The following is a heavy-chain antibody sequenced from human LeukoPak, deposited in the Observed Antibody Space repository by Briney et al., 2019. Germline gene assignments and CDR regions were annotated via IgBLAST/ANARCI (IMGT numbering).Heavy chain of an antibody. V-gene: IGHV3-30*18. CDR3: AKRTKVGATTFYYYGMDV. CDR2: ISYDGSNK. CDR1: RFAFSQAW. D-gene: IGHD1-26*01. Sequence: AGGSLRLSCVASRFAFSQAWMSWVRQAPGKGLEWVALISYDGSNKYYADSVKGRFTISRDNSKNTLYLQMDSLRAEDTAVYYCAKRTKVGATTFYYYGMDVWGQGTTVTVSS. J-gene: IGHJ6*02.